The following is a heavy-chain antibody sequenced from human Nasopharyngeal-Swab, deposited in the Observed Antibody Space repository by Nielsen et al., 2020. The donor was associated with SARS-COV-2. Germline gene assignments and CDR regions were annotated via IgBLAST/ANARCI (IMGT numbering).Heavy chain of an antibody. Sequence: GESLKISCAASGFTFSSYAMSWVRQAPGKGLEWVSAISGSGGSIYYADSVKGRFTISRDNSKNTLYLQMNSLMTEDTAVYYCARDLLSTGPFDYWGQGTLVTVSS. D-gene: IGHD4-17*01. CDR3: ARDLLSTGPFDY. V-gene: IGHV3-23*01. CDR2: ISGSGGSI. CDR1: GFTFSSYA. J-gene: IGHJ4*02.